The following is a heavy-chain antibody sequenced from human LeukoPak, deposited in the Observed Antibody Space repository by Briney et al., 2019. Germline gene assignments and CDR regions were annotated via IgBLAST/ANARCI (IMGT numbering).Heavy chain of an antibody. J-gene: IGHJ5*02. CDR1: GFTFSDYY. CDR3: ARGLTFYDFTGEAEFDP. Sequence: PGGSLRLSCAASGFTFSDYYMSWIRQAPGKGLEWVSYISSSDSTIYYADSVKGRLTISRDNAKNSLYLQMNSLRAEDTAVYYCARGLTFYDFTGEAEFDPWGQGTLVTVSS. V-gene: IGHV3-11*01. CDR2: ISSSDSTI. D-gene: IGHD3-3*01.